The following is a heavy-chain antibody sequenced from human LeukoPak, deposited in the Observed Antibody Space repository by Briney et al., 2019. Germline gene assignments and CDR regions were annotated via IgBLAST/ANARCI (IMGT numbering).Heavy chain of an antibody. Sequence: GGSLRLSCAASGFTFSSYGMHWVRQAPGKGLEWVAFIRYDGSNRYYADSVKGRFTISRDNSKNTLYLQMNSLRAEDTAVYYCAKEKVPAARRGWFDPWGQGTLVTVSS. CDR3: AKEKVPAARRGWFDP. J-gene: IGHJ5*02. V-gene: IGHV3-30*02. CDR2: IRYDGSNR. D-gene: IGHD2-2*01. CDR1: GFTFSSYG.